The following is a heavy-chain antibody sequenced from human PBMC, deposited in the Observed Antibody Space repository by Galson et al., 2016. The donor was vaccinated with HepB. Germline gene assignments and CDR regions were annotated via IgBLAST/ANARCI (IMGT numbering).Heavy chain of an antibody. V-gene: IGHV3-30*03. D-gene: IGHD6-13*01. CDR1: GFTFRDYG. Sequence: SLRLSCAASGFTFRDYGIHWVRQVPGKGPEWVGVISFDGIKTFYADSVRGRFTISRDNSQNTVYLQMSSLRREDTAMYYCARDEGRYSSSWYYAFDVWGQGTMVTISS. J-gene: IGHJ3*01. CDR3: ARDEGRYSSSWYYAFDV. CDR2: ISFDGIKT.